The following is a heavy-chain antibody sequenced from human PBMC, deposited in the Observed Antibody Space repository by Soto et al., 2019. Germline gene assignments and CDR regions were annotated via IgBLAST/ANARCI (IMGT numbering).Heavy chain of an antibody. CDR2: ISYDGSNK. CDR1: GFTFSSYS. Sequence: GGSLRLSCAASGFTFSSYSMNWVRQAPGKGLEWVAVISYDGSNKYYADSVKGRFTISRDNSKNTLYLQMNSLRAEDTAVYYCAKDRRQWLIEDAFDIWGQGTMVTVSS. D-gene: IGHD6-19*01. J-gene: IGHJ3*02. V-gene: IGHV3-30*18. CDR3: AKDRRQWLIEDAFDI.